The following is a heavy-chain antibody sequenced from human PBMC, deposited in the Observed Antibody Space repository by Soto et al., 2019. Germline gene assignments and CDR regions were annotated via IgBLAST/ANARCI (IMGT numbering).Heavy chain of an antibody. V-gene: IGHV2-5*02. Sequence: QITLRESGPALVKPTQTLTLTCTFSGFSLTTSGEGVGWIRQPPEKAPEWLALIYWDDDKRYSPSLKNRLTISGDTSRSQVVLTMTNMDPVDTATYYCAHRKKTVIVATYFDYWGQGTLVTVSS. J-gene: IGHJ4*02. D-gene: IGHD1-1*01. CDR3: AHRKKTVIVATYFDY. CDR1: GFSLTTSGEG. CDR2: IYWDDDK.